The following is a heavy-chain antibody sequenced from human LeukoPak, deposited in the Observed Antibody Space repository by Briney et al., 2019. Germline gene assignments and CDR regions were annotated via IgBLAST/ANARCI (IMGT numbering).Heavy chain of an antibody. CDR2: IYYSGST. Sequence: SETLSLTCTVSGGSISSYYWSWIRQPPGKGLEWIGSIYYSGSTYYNPSLKSRVTISVDTSKNQFSLKLSSVTAADTAVYYCARTPYYYDSSGSNTHFDYWGQGTLVTVSS. V-gene: IGHV4-39*07. D-gene: IGHD3-22*01. CDR3: ARTPYYYDSSGSNTHFDY. CDR1: GGSISSYY. J-gene: IGHJ4*02.